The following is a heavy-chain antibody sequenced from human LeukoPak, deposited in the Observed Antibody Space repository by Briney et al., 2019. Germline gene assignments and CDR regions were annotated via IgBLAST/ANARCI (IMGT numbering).Heavy chain of an antibody. V-gene: IGHV4-59*08. J-gene: IGHJ4*02. CDR1: GASISSYY. CDR3: AAGHPVYFNF. Sequence: KPSETLSLTCTVSGASISSYYCSWIRQPPGQGLEWIGYIYYTGTTNYNPSLRSRVTISLDTSKNQFSLRLTSVTAADAAIYYCAAGHPVYFNFWGQGTLVTVSS. CDR2: IYYTGTT.